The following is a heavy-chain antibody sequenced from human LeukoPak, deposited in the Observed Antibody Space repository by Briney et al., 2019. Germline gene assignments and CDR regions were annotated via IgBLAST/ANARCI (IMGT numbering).Heavy chain of an antibody. V-gene: IGHV3-15*01. CDR1: GFTFSDYY. J-gene: IGHJ4*02. Sequence: GGSLRLSCAASGFTFSDYYMSWIRQAPGKGLEWVGRIKSKTDGGTTDYAAPVKGRFTISRDDSKNTLYLQMNSLKTEDTAVYYCTTGLWFGELLSSWYFDYWGQGTLVTVSS. CDR3: TTGLWFGELLSSWYFDY. D-gene: IGHD3-10*01. CDR2: IKSKTDGGTT.